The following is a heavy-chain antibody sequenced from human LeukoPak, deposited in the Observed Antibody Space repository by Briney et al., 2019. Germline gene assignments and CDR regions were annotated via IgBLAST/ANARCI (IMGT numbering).Heavy chain of an antibody. D-gene: IGHD2-2*01. CDR3: ARAGEEVVLGPAPVGGSPYNWFDP. CDR2: ISYHGIDK. J-gene: IGHJ5*02. Sequence: GRSLRLSCAAAGFTFSHYAMHWVRQAPGKGLEWVAVISYHGIDKYYADSVKGRFTISRDNSKNALYLQMNSLRPEDTAVYYCARAGEEVVLGPAPVGGSPYNWFDPWGQGTLFTVSS. CDR1: GFTFSHYA. V-gene: IGHV3-30-3*01.